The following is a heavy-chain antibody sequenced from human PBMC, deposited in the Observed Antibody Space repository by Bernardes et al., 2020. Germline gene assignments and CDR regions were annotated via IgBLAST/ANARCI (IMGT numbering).Heavy chain of an antibody. CDR2: ITWDGGYT. Sequence: GGSLRLSCAASGFIFDDYTMHWVRQAPGKGLEWVALITWDGGYTHYADSVKGRFTISRDNSKNSLFLQMNSLRSADSALYFCAKDIPRGYCSGTSCYGIDHWGRGTRVTVSS. D-gene: IGHD2-15*01. J-gene: IGHJ4*02. V-gene: IGHV3-43*01. CDR3: AKDIPRGYCSGTSCYGIDH. CDR1: GFIFDDYT.